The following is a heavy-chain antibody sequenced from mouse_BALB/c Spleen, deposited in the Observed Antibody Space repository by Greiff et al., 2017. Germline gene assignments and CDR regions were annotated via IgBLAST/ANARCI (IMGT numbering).Heavy chain of an antibody. Sequence: DVKLVESGGGLVKPGGSLKLSCAASGFTFSSYAMSWVRQTPEKRLEWVATISSGGSYTYYPDSVKGRFTISRDNAKNTLYLQMSSLRSEDTAMYYCARHNEGVYFDYWGQGTTLTVSS. CDR2: ISSGGSYT. J-gene: IGHJ2*01. CDR1: GFTFSSYA. CDR3: ARHNEGVYFDY. V-gene: IGHV5-9-3*01.